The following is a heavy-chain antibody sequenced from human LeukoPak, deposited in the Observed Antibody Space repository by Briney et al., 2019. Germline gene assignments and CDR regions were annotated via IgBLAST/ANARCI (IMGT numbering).Heavy chain of an antibody. J-gene: IGHJ6*03. CDR1: GYSISSGYY. D-gene: IGHD4-17*01. CDR3: ARYYGDALHSDYYMDV. CDR2: IYHSGST. V-gene: IGHV4-38-2*01. Sequence: RPSETLSLTCAVSGYSISSGYYWGWIRQPPGKGLEWIGSIYHSGSTCYNPSLKSRVTISVDTSKNQFSLKLNSVTAADTAVYYCARYYGDALHSDYYMDVWGKGTTVTVSS.